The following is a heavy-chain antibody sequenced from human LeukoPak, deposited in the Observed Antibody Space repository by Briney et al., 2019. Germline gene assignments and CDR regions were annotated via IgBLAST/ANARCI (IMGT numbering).Heavy chain of an antibody. CDR2: IYYSGST. D-gene: IGHD1-1*01. V-gene: IGHV4-59*01. CDR1: GASINTYY. J-gene: IGHJ4*02. CDR3: ALLGTRLDY. Sequence: SETLSPTCTVSGASINTYYWSWIRQPPGKGLEWIGYIYYSGSTNYNPSLKSRVSISVDTSKNQFSLKLSSVTAADTAVYYCALLGTRLDYWGQGTLVTVSS.